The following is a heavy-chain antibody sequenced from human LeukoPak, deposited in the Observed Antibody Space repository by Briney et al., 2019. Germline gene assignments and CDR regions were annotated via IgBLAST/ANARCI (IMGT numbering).Heavy chain of an antibody. CDR3: ARDRGGSSWYNYYDA. V-gene: IGHV4-4*07. Sequence: SETLSLTCTVSGDSISNNYWSWIRQPAGKGLEWISRIHFNGNTDYNPSLKSRVTTSIDTPRNQFSLKLSSVTAADAVVFYCARDRGGSSWYNYYDAWGQGILVTVSS. CDR1: GDSISNNY. D-gene: IGHD6-13*01. J-gene: IGHJ4*02. CDR2: IHFNGNT.